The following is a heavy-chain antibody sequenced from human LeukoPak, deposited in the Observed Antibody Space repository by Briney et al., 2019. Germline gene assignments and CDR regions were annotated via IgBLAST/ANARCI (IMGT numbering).Heavy chain of an antibody. Sequence: PERSLRLSCAASGFTFSTYAMHWARQAPGKGPEWVAVISYDGRSKYYADSVKGRFTISRDNSKNTLYLQMDSLRAEDTAMYYCARSLGGGDWYFDYWGQGTLVTVSS. CDR2: ISYDGRSK. J-gene: IGHJ4*02. D-gene: IGHD2-21*01. V-gene: IGHV3-30*04. CDR3: ARSLGGGDWYFDY. CDR1: GFTFSTYA.